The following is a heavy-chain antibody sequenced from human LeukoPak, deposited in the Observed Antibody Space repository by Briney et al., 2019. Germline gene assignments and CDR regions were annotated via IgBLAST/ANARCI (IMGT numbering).Heavy chain of an antibody. J-gene: IGHJ4*02. CDR2: IGSNRNVE. CDR1: GFTFSRYE. Sequence: GGSLRLSCEASGFTFSRYEMNWVRQAPGKGLEWVSYIGSNRNVEYYSDSVRGRFSISRDNAKNSVYLQMHSLTVEDTAIYYCARDGLRISAAGVVFDSWGQGTLVTVSS. V-gene: IGHV3-48*03. CDR3: ARDGLRISAAGVVFDS. D-gene: IGHD1-26*01.